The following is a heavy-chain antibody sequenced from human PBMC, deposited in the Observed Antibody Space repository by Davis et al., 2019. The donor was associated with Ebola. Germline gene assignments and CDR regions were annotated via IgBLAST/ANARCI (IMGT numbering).Heavy chain of an antibody. D-gene: IGHD2-2*01. CDR3: ARGRFCSSTSCSDP. J-gene: IGHJ5*02. V-gene: IGHV3-48*02. CDR2: ISSSSSTI. CDR1: GFTFSSYS. Sequence: GESLKISCAASGFTFSSYSMNWVRQAPGKGLEWVSYISSSSSTIYYADSVKGRFTISRDNAKNSLYLQMNSLRDEDTAVYYCARGRFCSSTSCSDPWGQGTLVTVSS.